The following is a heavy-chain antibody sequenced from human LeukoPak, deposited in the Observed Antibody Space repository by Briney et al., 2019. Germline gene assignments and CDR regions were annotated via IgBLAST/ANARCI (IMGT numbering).Heavy chain of an antibody. V-gene: IGHV3-21*04. J-gene: IGHJ1*01. CDR3: AKGPTCGAAAGGGGCFQH. CDR1: GFTFSSYS. Sequence: GGSLRLSCAASGFTFSSYSMNWVRQAPGKGLEWVSSISSSSSYIYYADSVKGRLTISRDNAKNSLYLQMNSLSAEDTAVYYWAKGPTCGAAAGGGGCFQHWGQGTLVTVSS. D-gene: IGHD6-13*01. CDR2: ISSSSSYI.